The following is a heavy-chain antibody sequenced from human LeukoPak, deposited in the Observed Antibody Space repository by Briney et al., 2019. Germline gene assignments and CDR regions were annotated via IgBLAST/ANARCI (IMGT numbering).Heavy chain of an antibody. Sequence: ASVKVSCKASGDTFTNYGINWVRQAPGQRPEWMGWFSTYNGDTKYAQKLKGRLTLTADTIKTTAYMELRTLISDDTATYYCAIGQGVITWGGADVYDVWGQGTTVIVSS. CDR3: AIGQGVITWGGADVYDV. J-gene: IGHJ3*01. CDR1: GDTFTNYG. D-gene: IGHD3-16*01. CDR2: FSTYNGDT. V-gene: IGHV1-18*01.